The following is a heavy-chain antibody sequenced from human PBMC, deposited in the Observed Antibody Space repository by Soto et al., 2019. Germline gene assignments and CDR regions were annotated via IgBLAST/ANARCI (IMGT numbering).Heavy chain of an antibody. Sequence: TLSLTCTVSGGSIISGGYYWSWIRQHPGKGLEWIGYIYYSGSTYYNPSLKSRVTISVDTSKNQFSLKLSSVTAADTAVYYCARESRGYCSSTSCYGNWFDPWGQGTLVTVSS. D-gene: IGHD2-2*03. CDR2: IYYSGST. CDR1: GGSIISGGYY. CDR3: ARESRGYCSSTSCYGNWFDP. J-gene: IGHJ5*02. V-gene: IGHV4-31*03.